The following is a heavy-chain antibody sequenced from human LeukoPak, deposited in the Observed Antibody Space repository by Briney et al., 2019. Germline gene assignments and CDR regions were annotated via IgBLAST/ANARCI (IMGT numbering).Heavy chain of an antibody. CDR1: GYTFTSYY. Sequence: ASVKVSCKASGYTFTSYYMHWVRQPPGQGLEWMGIINPSGGSTNHAQKFQGRVTMTRDTSTSTVYMEVTSLRSEDTAVYYCARVPTDSSGWYHLDYWGQGTLVTVSS. CDR3: ARVPTDSSGWYHLDY. V-gene: IGHV1-46*01. J-gene: IGHJ4*02. D-gene: IGHD6-19*01. CDR2: INPSGGST.